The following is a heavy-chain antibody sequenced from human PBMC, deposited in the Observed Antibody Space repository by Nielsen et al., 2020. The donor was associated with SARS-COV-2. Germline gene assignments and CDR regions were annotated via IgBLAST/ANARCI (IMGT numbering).Heavy chain of an antibody. CDR2: ISYDGSNK. CDR1: GFTFSSYA. D-gene: IGHD5-18*01. J-gene: IGHJ4*02. Sequence: GESLKISCAASGFTFSSYATHWVRQAPGKGLEWVAVISYDGSNKYYADSVKGRFTISRDNSKNTLYLQMNSLRAEDTAAYYCARDADSYGFDYWGQGTLVTVSS. V-gene: IGHV3-30-3*01. CDR3: ARDADSYGFDY.